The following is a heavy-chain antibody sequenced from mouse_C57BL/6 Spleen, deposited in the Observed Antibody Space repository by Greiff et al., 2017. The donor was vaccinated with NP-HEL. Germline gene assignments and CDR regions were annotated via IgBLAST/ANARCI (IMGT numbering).Heavy chain of an antibody. CDR3: ARHYYGSSFAY. J-gene: IGHJ3*01. CDR1: GFTFSSYT. V-gene: IGHV5-9*01. CDR2: ISGGGGNT. Sequence: EVQLVESGGGLVKPGGSLKLSCAASGFTFSSYTMSWVRQTPEKRLEWVATISGGGGNTYYPDSVKGRFTISRDNAKNTLYLQMSSLRSEDTALYYCARHYYGSSFAYWGQGTLVTVSA. D-gene: IGHD1-1*01.